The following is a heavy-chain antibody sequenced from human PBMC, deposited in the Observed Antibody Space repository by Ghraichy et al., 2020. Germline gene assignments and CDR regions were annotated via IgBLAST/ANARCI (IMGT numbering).Heavy chain of an antibody. CDR2: FDPEDGET. V-gene: IGHV1-24*01. CDR3: ATVRGDKRGYSGYDYGWFDP. CDR1: GYTLTELS. Sequence: ASVKVSCKVSGYTLTELSMHWVRQAPGKGLEWMGGFDPEDGETIYAQKFQGRVTMTEDTSTDTAYMELSSLRSEDTAVYYCATVRGDKRGYSGYDYGWFDPWGQGTLVTVSS. D-gene: IGHD5-12*01. J-gene: IGHJ5*02.